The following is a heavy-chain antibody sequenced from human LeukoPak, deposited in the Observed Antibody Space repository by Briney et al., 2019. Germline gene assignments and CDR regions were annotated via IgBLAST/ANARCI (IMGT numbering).Heavy chain of an antibody. CDR3: ARDIVVVTATAFDY. J-gene: IGHJ4*02. D-gene: IGHD2-21*02. CDR2: ISAYNGNT. Sequence: ASVTVFCKASGYTLTSHCISWVRQAPRHGLEWTGWISAYNGNTNYEQKLQRRDTMTTNTSTSTAYMELRSLRSDDTAVYYCARDIVVVTATAFDYWGQGTLVTVSS. CDR1: GYTLTSHC. V-gene: IGHV1-18*01.